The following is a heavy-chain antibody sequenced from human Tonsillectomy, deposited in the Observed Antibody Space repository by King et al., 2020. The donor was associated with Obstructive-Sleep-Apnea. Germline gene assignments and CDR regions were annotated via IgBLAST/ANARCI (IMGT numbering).Heavy chain of an antibody. CDR1: GFTFSDYW. D-gene: IGHD3-16*02. Sequence: VQLVESGGGLVQSGGSLRLSCAASGFTFSDYWMTWVRQAPGKGLEGVANIKQDGSEKYYVDSVKGRFTISRDNADNSLSLQMDSLRAEDTAVYYCAKGSYRHDYWGQGTLVTVSS. CDR2: IKQDGSEK. J-gene: IGHJ4*02. V-gene: IGHV3-7*01. CDR3: AKGSYRHDY.